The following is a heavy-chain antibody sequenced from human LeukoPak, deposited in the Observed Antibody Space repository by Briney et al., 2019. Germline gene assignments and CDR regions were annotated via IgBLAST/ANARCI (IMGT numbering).Heavy chain of an antibody. V-gene: IGHV3-23*01. Sequence: GGSLRLSCAASGFTFSSYAMSWVRQAPGKGLEGFSAISGSGGSTYYADSVKGRFTISRDNSKNTLYLQMNSLRAEDTAVYYCAKDSPMIVVVIVYFDYWGQGTLVTVSS. CDR3: AKDSPMIVVVIVYFDY. CDR1: GFTFSSYA. J-gene: IGHJ4*02. D-gene: IGHD3-22*01. CDR2: ISGSGGST.